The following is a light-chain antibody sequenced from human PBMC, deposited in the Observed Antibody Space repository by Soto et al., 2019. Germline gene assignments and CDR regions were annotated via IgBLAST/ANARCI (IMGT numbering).Light chain of an antibody. CDR2: EAS. CDR3: QQTRSYPQT. J-gene: IGKJ4*01. Sequence: IHLTRSPSSLSWSLGSSFTITSGGSQGINSYLAWYQQKPGKVPQLLIYEASILQSGVPSRFSGSGSGTDFTLTISSLQAEDFATYYCQQTRSYPQTFGGGTKVDIK. V-gene: IGKV1-9*01. CDR1: QGINSY.